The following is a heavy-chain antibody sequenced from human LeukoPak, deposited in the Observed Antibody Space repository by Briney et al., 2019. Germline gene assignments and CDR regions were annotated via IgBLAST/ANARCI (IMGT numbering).Heavy chain of an antibody. CDR3: VRPVVSGNFDY. Sequence: ASVKVSCKASGYTFTNYGITWVRQAPGQGLEWMGWISGYSGNTKYAQKLQGRVTMTTDTSTTTAYMELRSLRSDDTAVYYCVRPVVSGNFDYWGQGTLVTVSS. V-gene: IGHV1-18*01. CDR1: GYTFTNYG. D-gene: IGHD5/OR15-5a*01. CDR2: ISGYSGNT. J-gene: IGHJ4*02.